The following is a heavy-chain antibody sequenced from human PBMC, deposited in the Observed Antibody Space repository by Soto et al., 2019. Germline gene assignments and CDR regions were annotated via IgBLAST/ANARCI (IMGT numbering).Heavy chain of an antibody. CDR1: GFTFSSYG. D-gene: IGHD6-19*01. Sequence: GGSLRLSCAASGFTFSSYGMHWVRQAPGKGLEWVAVISYDGSNKYYADSVKGRFTISRDNSKNTLYLQMNSLRAEDTAVYYCAKDHDSSGWPRFSYYYYGMDVWGQGTTVTV. CDR3: AKDHDSSGWPRFSYYYYGMDV. V-gene: IGHV3-30*18. J-gene: IGHJ6*02. CDR2: ISYDGSNK.